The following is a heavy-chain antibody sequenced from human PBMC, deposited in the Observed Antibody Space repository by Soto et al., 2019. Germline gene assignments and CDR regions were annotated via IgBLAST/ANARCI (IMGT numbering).Heavy chain of an antibody. Sequence: EVQLVESGGGLVKPGGSLRLSCAASGFTFSSYSMNWVRQAPGKGLEWVSSISSSSSYIYYADSVKGRFTISRDNAKNSLYMQMNSLGAEDTAVYYCARETIWFGDDFGAFDIWGQGTMVTVSS. D-gene: IGHD3-10*01. CDR1: GFTFSSYS. V-gene: IGHV3-21*01. CDR3: ARETIWFGDDFGAFDI. J-gene: IGHJ3*02. CDR2: ISSSSSYI.